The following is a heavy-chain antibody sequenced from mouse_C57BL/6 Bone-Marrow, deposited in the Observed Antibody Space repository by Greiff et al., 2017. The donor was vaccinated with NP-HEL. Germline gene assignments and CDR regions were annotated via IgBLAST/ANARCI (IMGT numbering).Heavy chain of an antibody. CDR2: IDPSDSYT. D-gene: IGHD2-3*01. Sequence: QVQLQQPGAELVMPGASVKLSCKASGYTFTSYWMHWVKQRPGQGLEWIGEIDPSDSYTNCNQKFKGKSTLTVDKSSSTAYMQLSSLTSEDSAVYYCARGGYYVYAMDYWGQGTSVTVSS. CDR3: ARGGYYVYAMDY. V-gene: IGHV1-69*01. J-gene: IGHJ4*01. CDR1: GYTFTSYW.